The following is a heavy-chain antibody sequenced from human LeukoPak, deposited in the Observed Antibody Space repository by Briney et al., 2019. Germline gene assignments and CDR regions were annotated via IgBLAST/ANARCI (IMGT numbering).Heavy chain of an antibody. J-gene: IGHJ4*02. CDR3: ARDPKRPGDY. CDR1: GGSFSGYY. V-gene: IGHV4-34*01. CDR2: INHSGST. Sequence: SETLSLTCAVYGGSFSGYYWSWIRQPPGKGLEWIGEINHSGSTNYNPSLKSRVTISVDTSKNQFSLKLSSVTAADTAVYHCARDPKRPGDYWGQGTLVTVSS.